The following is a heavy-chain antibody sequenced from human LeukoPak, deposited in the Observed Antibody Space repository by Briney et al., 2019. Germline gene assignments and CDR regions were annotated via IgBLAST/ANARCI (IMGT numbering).Heavy chain of an antibody. J-gene: IGHJ4*02. CDR3: AKDHFAYDDSSDFDY. CDR2: IYSGGST. D-gene: IGHD4-17*01. CDR1: GFTVSSNY. Sequence: PGGSLRLSCAASGFTVSSNYMSWVRQAPGKGLEWVSVIYSGGSTYYADSVQGRFTISRENSKTTLYLQMNSLRPEDTAVYYCAKDHFAYDDSSDFDYWGQGTLVIVSS. V-gene: IGHV3-53*05.